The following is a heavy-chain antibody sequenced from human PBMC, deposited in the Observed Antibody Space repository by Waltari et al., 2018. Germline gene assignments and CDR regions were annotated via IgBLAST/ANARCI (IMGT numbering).Heavy chain of an antibody. D-gene: IGHD4-17*01. J-gene: IGHJ2*01. CDR3: ARSYGGNWYFDL. V-gene: IGHV4-34*01. Sequence: QVQLQQWGAGLLKPSATLSLTCAVYGGSFSGYYWSWSRQPPGKGLEWIGEINHSGSTNYNPSLKSRVTISVDTSKNQFSLKLSSVTAADTAVYYCARSYGGNWYFDLWGRGTLVTVSS. CDR2: INHSGST. CDR1: GGSFSGYY.